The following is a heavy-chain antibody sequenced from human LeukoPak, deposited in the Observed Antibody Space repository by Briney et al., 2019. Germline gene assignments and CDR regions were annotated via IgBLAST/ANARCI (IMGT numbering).Heavy chain of an antibody. Sequence: PGRSLRLSCAASGFTFSNYGMNWVRQAPGKGLEWVAVISYDGSNKYYADSGKGRFTISRDNSKNTLYLQMNSLRAGDTAVYYCAKDEIAVAATKYYYYGIDVWGQGTTVTVSS. J-gene: IGHJ6*02. CDR3: AKDEIAVAATKYYYYGIDV. CDR1: GFTFSNYG. V-gene: IGHV3-30*18. D-gene: IGHD6-19*01. CDR2: ISYDGSNK.